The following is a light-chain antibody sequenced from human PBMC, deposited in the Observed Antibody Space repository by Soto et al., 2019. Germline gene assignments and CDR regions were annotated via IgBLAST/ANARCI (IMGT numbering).Light chain of an antibody. V-gene: IGKV3-15*01. Sequence: EIVMTQSPATLSVSPGERATLSCRASQSVSSKLAWYQQKPGQVPRLLIYGASTRATAIPARFSGSGSGTDFTLTISSLQSEDFAVYYCQQYHNWPWTFGQGTKVEIK. CDR2: GAS. J-gene: IGKJ1*01. CDR3: QQYHNWPWT. CDR1: QSVSSK.